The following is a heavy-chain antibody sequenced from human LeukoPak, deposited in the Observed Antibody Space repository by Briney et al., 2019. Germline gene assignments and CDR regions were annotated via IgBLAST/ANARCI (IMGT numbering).Heavy chain of an antibody. CDR3: ARETPPYNNWFDP. CDR1: GLTFSDYY. CDR2: ISSSSSYT. Sequence: GGSLRLSCAASGLTFSDYYMSWIREAPGKGLEWVSYISSSSSYTNYADSVKGRFTISRDNAKNSLYLQMNSLRAEDTAVYYCARETPPYNNWFDPWGQGPLVTVSS. D-gene: IGHD1-14*01. J-gene: IGHJ5*02. V-gene: IGHV3-11*06.